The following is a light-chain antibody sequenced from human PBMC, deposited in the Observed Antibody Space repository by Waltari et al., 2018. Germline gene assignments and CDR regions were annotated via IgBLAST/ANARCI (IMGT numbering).Light chain of an antibody. CDR3: QQYNSYWWT. Sequence: CRASRSISTWVAWYQQKPGKAPKLLISKASSLESGVPSRFSGSGSGTDFTLTISSLQPEDFATYYCQQYNSYWWTFGQGTKVEIK. CDR2: KAS. J-gene: IGKJ1*01. V-gene: IGKV1-5*03. CDR1: RSISTW.